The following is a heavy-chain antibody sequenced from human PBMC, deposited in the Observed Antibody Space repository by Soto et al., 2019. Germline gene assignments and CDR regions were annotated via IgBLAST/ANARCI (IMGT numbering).Heavy chain of an antibody. CDR2: IYSSGDT. CDR1: GGSVTSGGYY. D-gene: IGHD7-27*01. Sequence: QVQLQESGPGLVRPSQTLSLTCTVSGGSVTSGGYYWSWIRHCPGKGLEWIGYIYSSGDTNYNPSFKSRASISVDTSKNPFPLQLTSVNVADTAIYSCTRAWGPPVTHGYDSWGQGILVTVSS. V-gene: IGHV4-31*03. CDR3: TRAWGPPVTHGYDS. J-gene: IGHJ5*01.